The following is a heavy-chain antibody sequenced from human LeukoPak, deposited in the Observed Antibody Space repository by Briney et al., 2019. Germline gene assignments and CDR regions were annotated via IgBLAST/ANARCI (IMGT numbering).Heavy chain of an antibody. CDR2: ISGTGTYI. D-gene: IGHD1-26*01. CDR1: GFNFRAYS. V-gene: IGHV3-21*01. J-gene: IGHJ6*04. Sequence: PGGSLRLSCAASGFNFRAYSINWVRQTPGKGLEWLSSISGTGTYIYYAASVEGRFTISRDNAKNSLYLQMDSLRVEDTAVYYCVREEVGSYTLDVWGKGTTVTVSS. CDR3: VREEVGSYTLDV.